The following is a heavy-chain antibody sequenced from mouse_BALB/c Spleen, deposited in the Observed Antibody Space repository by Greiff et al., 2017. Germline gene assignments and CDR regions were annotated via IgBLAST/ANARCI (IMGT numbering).Heavy chain of an antibody. J-gene: IGHJ4*01. Sequence: EVKLMESGAELVKPGASVKLSCTASGFNIKDTYMHWVKQRPEQGLEWIGRIDPANGNTKYDPKFQGKATITADTSSNTAYLQLSSLTSEDTAVYYCARIYDGGGFDYWGQGTSVTVSS. D-gene: IGHD2-3*01. CDR3: ARIYDGGGFDY. CDR1: GFNIKDTY. CDR2: IDPANGNT. V-gene: IGHV14-3*02.